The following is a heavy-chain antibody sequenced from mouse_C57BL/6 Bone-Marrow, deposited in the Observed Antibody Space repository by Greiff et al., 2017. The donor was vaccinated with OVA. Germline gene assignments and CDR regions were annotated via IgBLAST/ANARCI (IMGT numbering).Heavy chain of an antibody. V-gene: IGHV1-82*01. Sequence: VNVVESGPELVKPGASVKISCKASGYAFSSSWMNWVKQRPGKGLEWIGRIYPGDGDTNYNGKFKGKATLTADKSSSTAYMQLSSLTSEDSAVYFCTSTGGADVWGTGTTVTVSS. D-gene: IGHD1-1*01. CDR3: TSTGGADV. CDR1: GYAFSSSW. CDR2: IYPGDGDT. J-gene: IGHJ1*03.